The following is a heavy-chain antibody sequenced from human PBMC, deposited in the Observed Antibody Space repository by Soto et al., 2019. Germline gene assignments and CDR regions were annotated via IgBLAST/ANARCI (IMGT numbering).Heavy chain of an antibody. CDR3: AKYSSGWYGTHAFDI. CDR1: GFTFTSSA. J-gene: IGHJ3*02. D-gene: IGHD6-19*01. CDR2: IVVGSGNT. V-gene: IGHV1-58*02. Sequence: GASVKVSCKASGFTFTSSAMQWVRQARGQRLEWIGWIVVGSGNTNYAQKFQERVTITTDTSTSTAYMELRSLRSDDTAVYYCAKYSSGWYGTHAFDIWGQGTMVTVSS.